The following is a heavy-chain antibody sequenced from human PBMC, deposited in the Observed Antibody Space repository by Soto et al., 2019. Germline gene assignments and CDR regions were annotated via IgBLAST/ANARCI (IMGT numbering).Heavy chain of an antibody. D-gene: IGHD6-19*01. J-gene: IGHJ4*02. CDR1: GGSLSSSRYY. CDR2: IYHSGST. V-gene: IGHV4-39*01. Sequence: PSETLSLTCIVSGGSLSSSRYYWAWIRQPPGKGLEWIGTIYHSGSTYYNPSLKSRVTISIDRSKNQFSLKLSSVTAADTAVYYCARGALAVADDFDYWGQGTLVTVSS. CDR3: ARGALAVADDFDY.